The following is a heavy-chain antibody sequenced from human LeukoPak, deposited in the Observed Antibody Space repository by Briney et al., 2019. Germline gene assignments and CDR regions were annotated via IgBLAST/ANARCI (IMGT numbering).Heavy chain of an antibody. J-gene: IGHJ5*02. Sequence: VASVKVSCKASGGTFSSYAISWVRQAPGQGLEWMGRIIPIFGTANDAQKFQGRVTITTDESTSTAYMELSSLRSEDTAVYYCARARAGYCSGGSCYLSHWFDPWGQGTLVTVSS. D-gene: IGHD2-15*01. V-gene: IGHV1-69*05. CDR1: GGTFSSYA. CDR2: IIPIFGTA. CDR3: ARARAGYCSGGSCYLSHWFDP.